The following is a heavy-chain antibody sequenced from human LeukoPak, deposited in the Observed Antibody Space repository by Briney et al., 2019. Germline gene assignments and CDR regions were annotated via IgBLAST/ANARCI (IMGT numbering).Heavy chain of an antibody. D-gene: IGHD5-12*01. CDR2: ISSSSSYI. CDR3: ARGGSDSGYDDFDY. CDR1: GFTFSSYS. Sequence: PGGSLRLSCAASGFTFSSYSMNWVRQAPGKGLEWVSSISSSSSYIYYADSVKGRFTISRDNAKNSLYLQMNSLGAEDTAVYYCARGGSDSGYDDFDYWGQGTLVTVSS. J-gene: IGHJ4*02. V-gene: IGHV3-21*01.